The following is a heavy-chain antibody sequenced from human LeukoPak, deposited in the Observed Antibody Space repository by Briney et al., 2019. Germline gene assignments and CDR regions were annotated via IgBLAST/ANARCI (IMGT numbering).Heavy chain of an antibody. V-gene: IGHV1-46*01. CDR3: ARDYYYYDSSGYPHY. J-gene: IGHJ4*02. CDR1: GYTFTSYY. Sequence: GASVKVSCKASGYTFTSYYMHWVRQAPGQGLEWMGIINPSGGNTNYAQKLQGRVTMTTDTSTSTAYMELRSLRSDDTAVYYCARDYYYYDSSGYPHYWGQGTLVTVSS. CDR2: INPSGGNT. D-gene: IGHD3-22*01.